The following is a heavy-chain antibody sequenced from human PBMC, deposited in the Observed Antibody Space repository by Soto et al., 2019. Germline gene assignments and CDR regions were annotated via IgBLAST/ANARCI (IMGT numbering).Heavy chain of an antibody. CDR1: GYSFTRYY. Sequence: SVKVACKACGYSFTRYYMHWVGQAPGQGLEWMGWINPNSGGTNYAQKFKGRVTMTRDTSISTAYMELSRLRSDDKAVYYCARGDTIFGGEYYGMDVWRQGTTVTVSS. CDR2: INPNSGGT. J-gene: IGHJ6*02. V-gene: IGHV1-2*02. CDR3: ARGDTIFGGEYYGMDV. D-gene: IGHD3-3*01.